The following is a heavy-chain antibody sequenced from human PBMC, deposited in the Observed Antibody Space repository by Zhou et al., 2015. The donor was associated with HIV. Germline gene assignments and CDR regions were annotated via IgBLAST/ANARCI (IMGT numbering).Heavy chain of an antibody. J-gene: IGHJ4*02. V-gene: IGHV1-69*12. Sequence: QVQLVQSGAEVKKPGSSVKVSCKASGGTFSSYAISWVRQAPGQGLEWMGGIIPIFGTANYAQKFQGRVTITADESTSTAYMELSSLRSEDTAVYYCASLSHWLVIRLGELSPFRGWGQGTLVTVSS. D-gene: IGHD3-16*02. CDR1: GGTFSSYA. CDR3: ASLSHWLVIRLGELSPFRG. CDR2: IIPIFGTA.